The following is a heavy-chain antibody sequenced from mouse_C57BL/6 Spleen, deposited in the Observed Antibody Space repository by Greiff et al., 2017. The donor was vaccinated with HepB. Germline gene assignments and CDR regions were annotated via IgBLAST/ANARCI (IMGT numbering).Heavy chain of an antibody. CDR3: PRPRAY. D-gene: IGHD3-1*01. CDR1: GYSFTGYY. V-gene: IGHV1-42*01. Sequence: EVQLQQSGPELVKPGASVKISCKASGYSFTGYYMNWVKQSPEKSLEWIGEINPSTGGTTYNQKFKAKATLTVDKSSSTAYMQLKSLTSEDSAVYYCPRPRAYWGQGTLSQSPQ. J-gene: IGHJ2*01. CDR2: INPSTGGT.